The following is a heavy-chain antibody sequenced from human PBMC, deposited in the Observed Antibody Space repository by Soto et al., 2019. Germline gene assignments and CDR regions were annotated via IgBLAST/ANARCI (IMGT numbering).Heavy chain of an antibody. CDR3: ARDRGYSGYDYAETYYYGMDV. J-gene: IGHJ6*02. V-gene: IGHV1-69*01. CDR2: IIPIFGTA. CDR1: GGTFSSYA. D-gene: IGHD5-12*01. Sequence: VKVSCNASGGTFSSYAISWVRQDPGQGLEWMGGIIPIFGTANYAQKFQGRVTITADESTSTAYMELSSLRSGDTAVYYCARDRGYSGYDYAETYYYGMDVWGQGTTVTVSS.